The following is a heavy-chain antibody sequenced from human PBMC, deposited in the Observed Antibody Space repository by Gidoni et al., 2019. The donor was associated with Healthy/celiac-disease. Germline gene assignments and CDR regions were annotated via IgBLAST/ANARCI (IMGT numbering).Heavy chain of an antibody. CDR3: AKVPAYYDSSGYPTYYYGMDV. Sequence: EVQLVESGGGLVQPGRSLRPSCAASGFTFDAYAIHWVRQAPGKGLEWVSGISWNSGSIGYADSVKGRFTISRDNAKNSLYLQMNSLRAEDTALYYCAKVPAYYDSSGYPTYYYGMDVWGQGTTVTVSS. CDR2: ISWNSGSI. V-gene: IGHV3-9*01. J-gene: IGHJ6*02. CDR1: GFTFDAYA. D-gene: IGHD3-22*01.